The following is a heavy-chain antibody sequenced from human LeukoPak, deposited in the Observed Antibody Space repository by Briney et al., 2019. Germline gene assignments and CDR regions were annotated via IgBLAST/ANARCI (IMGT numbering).Heavy chain of an antibody. CDR2: MNPNSGNT. CDR3: ARGRGYCSSTSCSGIAFDI. Sequence: ASVKVSCKASGYTFTSYDINWARQATGQGLEWMGWMNPNSGNTGYAQKFQGRVTMTRNTSISTAYMELSSLRSEDTAVYYCARGRGYCSSTSCSGIAFDIWGQGTMVTVSS. D-gene: IGHD2-2*01. V-gene: IGHV1-8*01. CDR1: GYTFTSYD. J-gene: IGHJ3*02.